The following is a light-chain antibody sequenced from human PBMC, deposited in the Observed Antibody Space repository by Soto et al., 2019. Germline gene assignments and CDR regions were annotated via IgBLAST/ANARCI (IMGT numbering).Light chain of an antibody. CDR2: DES. CDR3: HQSYSNLPIT. J-gene: IGKJ5*01. Sequence: DIQMTQSPSTLSASVGDRVTITCRASQNISNYLNCYQHKPGKAPKLLIYDESSLQSGVPSRFSGSGSGTDFTIIISSLQHEDFATYYCHQSYSNLPITFGQGTRLEVK. V-gene: IGKV1-39*01. CDR1: QNISNY.